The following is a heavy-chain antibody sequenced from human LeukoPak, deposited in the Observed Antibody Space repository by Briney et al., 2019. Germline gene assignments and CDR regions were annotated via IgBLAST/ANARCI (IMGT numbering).Heavy chain of an antibody. J-gene: IGHJ3*02. V-gene: IGHV4-59*12. CDR1: GGSISSYY. Sequence: SETLSLTCTVSGGSISSYYWSWIRQPPGKGLEWIGYIYYSGSTNYNPSLKSRVTISVDTSKNQFSLKLSSVTAADTAVYYCARGKRRGMATIPPAAFDIWGQGTMVTVSS. CDR3: ARGKRRGMATIPPAAFDI. CDR2: IYYSGST. D-gene: IGHD5-24*01.